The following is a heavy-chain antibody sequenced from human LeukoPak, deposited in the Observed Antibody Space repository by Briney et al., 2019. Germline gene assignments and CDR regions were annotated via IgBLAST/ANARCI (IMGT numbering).Heavy chain of an antibody. CDR1: GFTFSRYW. J-gene: IGHJ4*02. CDR3: AREGGGGYFDY. CDR2: IKQDGSEK. D-gene: IGHD2-15*01. Sequence: GGSLRLSCAASGFTFSRYWMSWVRQAPGKGLEWVANIKQDGSEKYYVDSVKGRFTISRDNAKNSLYLQMNSLRAEDTAVYYCAREGGGGYFDYWGQGTLVTVSS. V-gene: IGHV3-7*01.